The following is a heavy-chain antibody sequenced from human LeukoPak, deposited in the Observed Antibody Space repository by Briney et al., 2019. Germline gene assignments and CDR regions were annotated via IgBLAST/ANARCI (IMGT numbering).Heavy chain of an antibody. J-gene: IGHJ6*04. Sequence: SETLSLTCAVSGYSISGGYYWGWIRQPPGKGLEWIGSIYHSGSTYYNPSLKSRVTISVDTSKNQFSLKLSSVTAADTAVYYCARDGSDYYYGMDVWGKGTTVTVSS. D-gene: IGHD1-26*01. CDR1: GYSISGGYY. CDR3: ARDGSDYYYGMDV. V-gene: IGHV4-38-2*02. CDR2: IYHSGST.